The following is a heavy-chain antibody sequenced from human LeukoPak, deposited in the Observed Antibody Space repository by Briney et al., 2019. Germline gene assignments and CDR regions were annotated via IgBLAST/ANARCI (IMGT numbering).Heavy chain of an antibody. J-gene: IGHJ4*02. V-gene: IGHV1-69*13. Sequence: SVKVSCKASGGTLSSYAISWVRQAPGQGLEWMGGIIPIFGTANYAQKFQGRVTITADESTSTAYMELSSLRSEDTAVYYCASGMGRGYSYLYSSFDYWGQGTLVTVSS. CDR3: ASGMGRGYSYLYSSFDY. D-gene: IGHD5-18*01. CDR1: GGTLSSYA. CDR2: IIPIFGTA.